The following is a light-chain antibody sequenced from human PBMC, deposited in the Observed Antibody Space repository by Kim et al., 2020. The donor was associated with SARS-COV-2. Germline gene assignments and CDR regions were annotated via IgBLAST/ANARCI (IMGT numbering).Light chain of an antibody. CDR3: QQYDVLPIT. V-gene: IGKV1-33*01. Sequence: ASVGDKVTITCMASQNIRKYLNWYQQKPGKAPKLLIHDASNLEAGVQSRFSGSGSGTYFTLTITSLQPGDIATYHCQQYDVLPITFGEGTRLEIK. CDR2: DAS. CDR1: QNIRKY. J-gene: IGKJ5*01.